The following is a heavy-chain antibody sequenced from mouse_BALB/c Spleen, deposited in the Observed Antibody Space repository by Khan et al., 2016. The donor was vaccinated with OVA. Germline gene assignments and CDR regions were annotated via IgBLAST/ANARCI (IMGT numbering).Heavy chain of an antibody. CDR1: GISITSGNYR. J-gene: IGHJ1*01. D-gene: IGHD1-1*01. V-gene: IGHV3-5*02. CDR3: ARDYGSLYWYFDV. CDR2: IYYSGTV. Sequence: EVQLQESGPGLVKPSQTVSLTCTVTGISITSGNYRWSWIRQFPGNKLEWIGNIYYSGTVTYTPSLTSRTTIPRDTSKNQFFLEMNSLTAEDTATYYGARDYGSLYWYFDVWGAGTTVTVSS.